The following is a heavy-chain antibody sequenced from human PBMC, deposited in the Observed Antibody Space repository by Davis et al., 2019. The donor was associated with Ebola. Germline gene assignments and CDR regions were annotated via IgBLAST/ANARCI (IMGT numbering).Heavy chain of an antibody. J-gene: IGHJ3*02. CDR1: GYTFTSYG. V-gene: IGHV1-18*01. CDR2: ISAYNGNT. CDR3: ATPGITMIGGAFDI. D-gene: IGHD3-22*01. Sequence: ASVNVSCKASGYTFTSYGISWVRQAPGQGLEWMGWISAYNGNTNYAQKLQGRVTMTTDTSTSTAYMELRSLRSEDTAVYYCATPGITMIGGAFDIWGQGTMVTVSS.